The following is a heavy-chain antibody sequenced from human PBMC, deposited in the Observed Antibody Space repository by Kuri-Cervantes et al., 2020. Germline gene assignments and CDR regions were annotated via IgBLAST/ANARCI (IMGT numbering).Heavy chain of an antibody. D-gene: IGHD4-17*01. CDR1: GGSISSSSYY. Sequence: GSLRLSCTVSGGSISSSSYYWGWIRQPPGKGLEWIGYIYYSGSTNYNPSLKSRVTISVDTSKNQFSLKLSSVTAADTAVYYCARVRRGTTAIEYWYFDLWGRGTLVTVSS. CDR3: ARVRRGTTAIEYWYFDL. CDR2: IYYSGST. V-gene: IGHV4-61*05. J-gene: IGHJ2*01.